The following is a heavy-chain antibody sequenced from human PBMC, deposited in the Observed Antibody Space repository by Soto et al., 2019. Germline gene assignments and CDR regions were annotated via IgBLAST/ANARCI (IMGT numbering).Heavy chain of an antibody. J-gene: IGHJ4*02. CDR1: GFTFSSYA. Sequence: GGSLRLSCAASGFTFSSYAMHWVRQAPGKGLEWVAVISYDGSNKYYADSVKGRFTISRDNSKNTLYLQMNSLRAEDTAVYYWARGAFYHFWSGPDYWGQGTLVTVSS. CDR2: ISYDGSNK. CDR3: ARGAFYHFWSGPDY. D-gene: IGHD3-3*01. V-gene: IGHV3-30-3*01.